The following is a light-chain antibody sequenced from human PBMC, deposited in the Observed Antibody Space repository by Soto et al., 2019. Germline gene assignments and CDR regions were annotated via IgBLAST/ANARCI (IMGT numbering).Light chain of an antibody. CDR3: SSYTTSTSYV. CDR2: DVN. Sequence: QSALIQPPSVSGSPGHSITISCPGTSSNVGAYNFVSWYQQHPGKAPKLMIYDVNNRPSGVSNRFSGSKSGNAASLTISGLQAEDEADYYCSSYTTSTSYVFGTGTKLTVL. V-gene: IGLV2-14*01. J-gene: IGLJ1*01. CDR1: SSNVGAYNF.